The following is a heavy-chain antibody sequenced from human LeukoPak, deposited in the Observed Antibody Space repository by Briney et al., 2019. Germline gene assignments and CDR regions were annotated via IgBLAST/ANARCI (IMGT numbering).Heavy chain of an antibody. V-gene: IGHV4-38-2*01. J-gene: IGHJ4*02. D-gene: IGHD3-9*01. CDR1: SYSINSNYY. Sequence: SETLSLICSVSSYSINSNYYWGWIRQPPGKGLEWIGTIYYSGSTYYNPSLKSRVTISVDTSKNQFSLKLSSVTAADTAVYYCARPSLRKLRYFDWLYFDYWGQGTLVTVSS. CDR2: IYYSGST. CDR3: ARPSLRKLRYFDWLYFDY.